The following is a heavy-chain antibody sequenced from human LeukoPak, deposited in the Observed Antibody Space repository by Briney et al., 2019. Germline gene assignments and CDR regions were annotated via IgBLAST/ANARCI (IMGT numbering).Heavy chain of an antibody. J-gene: IGHJ4*02. CDR1: EGTFSSYA. Sequence: ASVKVSCKASEGTFSSYAISWVRQAPGQGLEWMGRIIPIFGTANYAQKFQGRVTITTDESTSTAYMELSSLRSEDTAVYYCASGGYSYGIDYWGQGTLVTVSS. V-gene: IGHV1-69*05. CDR3: ASGGYSYGIDY. CDR2: IIPIFGTA. D-gene: IGHD5-18*01.